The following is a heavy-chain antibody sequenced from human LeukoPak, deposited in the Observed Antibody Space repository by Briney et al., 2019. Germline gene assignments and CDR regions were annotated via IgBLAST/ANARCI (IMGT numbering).Heavy chain of an antibody. CDR1: GFTFSSYS. Sequence: GGSLRLSCAASGFTFSSYSMNWVRQAPGKGLEWVSSISSSSSYIYYADSVKGRFTISRDNAKNSLYLQMNSLRAEDTAVYYCARDRGIVVVPAAHIDYWGQGTLVTVSS. D-gene: IGHD2-2*01. CDR3: ARDRGIVVVPAAHIDY. J-gene: IGHJ4*02. V-gene: IGHV3-21*01. CDR2: ISSSSSYI.